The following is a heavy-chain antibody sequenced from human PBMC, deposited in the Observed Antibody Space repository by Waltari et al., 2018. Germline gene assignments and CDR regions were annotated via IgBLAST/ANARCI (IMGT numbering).Heavy chain of an antibody. CDR1: ASTFSSHS. D-gene: IGHD3-3*02. V-gene: IGHV3-21*01. Sequence: EVQLVESGGGLVKPGGSLRLSCAASASTFSSHSMNWVRQAPGKGLEWVSSISSSSNYIYYADSVKGRFTISRDNAKNSLYLQMNSLRADDTAVYYCARDSSILDYWGQGTLVTVSS. CDR3: ARDSSILDY. CDR2: ISSSSNYI. J-gene: IGHJ4*02.